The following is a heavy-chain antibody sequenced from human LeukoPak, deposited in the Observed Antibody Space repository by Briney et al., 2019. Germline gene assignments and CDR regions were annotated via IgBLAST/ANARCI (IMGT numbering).Heavy chain of an antibody. CDR1: GDSVSSYY. V-gene: IGHV4-59*02. J-gene: IGHJ4*02. CDR2: IYYSESA. D-gene: IGHD3-9*01. Sequence: SETLSLTCTVSGDSVSSYYWSWIRQPPGKRLEWIGCIYYSESATYNPSFKSRVTISLDTSKNQFFLKLSSVTAADTAVYYCARKRSFDLWGQGTLVTVSS. CDR3: ARKRSFDL.